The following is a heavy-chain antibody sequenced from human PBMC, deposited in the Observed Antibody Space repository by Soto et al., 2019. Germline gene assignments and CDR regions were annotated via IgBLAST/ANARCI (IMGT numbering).Heavy chain of an antibody. CDR1: GFSLSNARMG. D-gene: IGHD6-19*01. CDR2: IFSNDEK. Sequence: SGPTLVNPTETLTLTCTVSGFSLSNARMGVSWIRQPPGKSLDWLAHIFSNDEKSYSTSLKSRLTISKDTSKSQVVLTMTNMDPVDKATYYCARIRGLSSGWSYYYYYYGMDVWGQGTTVTV. J-gene: IGHJ6*02. V-gene: IGHV2-26*01. CDR3: ARIRGLSSGWSYYYYYYGMDV.